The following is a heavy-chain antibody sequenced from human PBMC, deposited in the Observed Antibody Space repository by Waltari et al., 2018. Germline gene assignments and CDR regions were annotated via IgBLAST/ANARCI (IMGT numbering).Heavy chain of an antibody. CDR1: DFTVNTHY. CDR3: TRDRGSYSSSGYALGGMHY. CDR2: MHVDGRT. D-gene: IGHD3-16*01. V-gene: IGHV3-53*01. Sequence: EVQLVESGGGLMQPGGSLRLSCATSDFTVNTHYVNWVRQAPGKGLSFFSVMHVDGRTHYADSVKGRFTISRDSSKNTVYLQMDSLRVGDAAVYYCTRDRGSYSSSGYALGGMHYWGQGTLVTVSS. J-gene: IGHJ4*02.